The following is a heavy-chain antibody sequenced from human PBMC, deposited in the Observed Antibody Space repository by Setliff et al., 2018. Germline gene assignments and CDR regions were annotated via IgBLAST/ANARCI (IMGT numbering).Heavy chain of an antibody. Sequence: ASVKVSCKASGYTFTGYYMHWVRQAPGQGLEWMGWINPNSGGTNYAQKFQGRVTMTRDTSISTAYMELSRLRSDDTAVYYCARDSGYVRILSASDIWGQGTMVTVSS. CDR3: ARDSGYVRILSASDI. CDR1: GYTFTGYY. V-gene: IGHV1-2*02. D-gene: IGHD5-12*01. CDR2: INPNSGGT. J-gene: IGHJ3*02.